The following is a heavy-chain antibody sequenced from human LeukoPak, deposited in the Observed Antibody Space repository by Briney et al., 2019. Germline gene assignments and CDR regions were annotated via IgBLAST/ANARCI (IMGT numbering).Heavy chain of an antibody. V-gene: IGHV3-23*01. Sequence: GGSLRLSCAASGFTFSSYAMSWVRHAPGKGLEWFSAMSGSGGITYYTDSVKGRFTISRDHSKSTLYLQMNSLRAEDTAVYYCAKESDVVLVAVTFYYFDSWGQGALVTVSS. D-gene: IGHD2-15*01. CDR2: MSGSGGIT. CDR3: AKESDVVLVAVTFYYFDS. CDR1: GFTFSSYA. J-gene: IGHJ4*02.